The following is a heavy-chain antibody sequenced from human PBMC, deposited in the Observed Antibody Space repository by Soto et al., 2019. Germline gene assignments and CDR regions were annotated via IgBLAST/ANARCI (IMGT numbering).Heavy chain of an antibody. J-gene: IGHJ4*02. D-gene: IGHD5-12*01. CDR3: AKETSAYEIDY. CDR2: ISYEGNTK. CDR1: GFIFSGYA. Sequence: QVQLVESGGGVVQPGRSLRLSCAASGFIFSGYAMHWVRQAPGKGLEWVAVISYEGNTKYYADSVKGRFTVSRDNPKNTLYVQMNNLSAEDTAMYYCAKETSAYEIDYWGQGTLVTVSS. V-gene: IGHV3-30-3*01.